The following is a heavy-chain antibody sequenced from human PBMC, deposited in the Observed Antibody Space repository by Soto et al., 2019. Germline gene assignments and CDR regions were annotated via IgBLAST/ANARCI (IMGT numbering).Heavy chain of an antibody. J-gene: IGHJ3*02. Sequence: GGSLRLSCAASGFTFDDYAMHWVRQAPGKGLEWVSGISWNSGSIGYADSVKGRFTISRDNAKNSLYLQMNSLRAEDTALYYCAKGTYSSSWIDAFDIWGQGTMVTVSS. D-gene: IGHD6-13*01. CDR1: GFTFDDYA. CDR2: ISWNSGSI. V-gene: IGHV3-9*01. CDR3: AKGTYSSSWIDAFDI.